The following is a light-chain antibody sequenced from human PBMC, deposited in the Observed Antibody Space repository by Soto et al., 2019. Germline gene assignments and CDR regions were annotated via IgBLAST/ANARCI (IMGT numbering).Light chain of an antibody. Sequence: DIQMTQSPSTLSASVGDRVTITCRASQSIGNWLAWYQQKPGKAPKLLVYKASSLESGVPSRFSGSGSGTEFTLTISSLQPDDFATYYCQQYNSFSPYTFGQGTKLEIQ. CDR1: QSIGNW. CDR3: QQYNSFSPYT. CDR2: KAS. J-gene: IGKJ2*01. V-gene: IGKV1-5*03.